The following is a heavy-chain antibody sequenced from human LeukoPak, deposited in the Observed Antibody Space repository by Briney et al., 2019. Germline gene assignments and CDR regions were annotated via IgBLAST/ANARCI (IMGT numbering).Heavy chain of an antibody. V-gene: IGHV1-69*13. CDR2: IIPIFGTQ. CDR1: GGTFISYA. CDR3: ARSGEVQYYDFWSGYYDFDY. Sequence: GASVKVSCKASGGTFISYAISWVGQAAGQGLEWMGGIIPIFGTQHYAQKYQGGVTITAAEHKSTAYIELSSLRSEDTAVYYCARSGEVQYYDFWSGYYDFDYWGQGTLVTVSS. D-gene: IGHD3-3*01. J-gene: IGHJ4*02.